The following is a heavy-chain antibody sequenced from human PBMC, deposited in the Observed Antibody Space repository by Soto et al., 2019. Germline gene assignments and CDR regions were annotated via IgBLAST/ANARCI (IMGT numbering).Heavy chain of an antibody. V-gene: IGHV1-8*01. Sequence: QVQLVQSGAEVKKPGASVKVSCKASGYTFTSYDINWVRQATGQGLEWMGWMNPNSGNTGYAQKFQGRVTMTRNTSISTAYMELSSLRSEDTAVYYCARALSPHSGYEYRLDAFDIWGQGIMVTVSS. J-gene: IGHJ3*02. CDR1: GYTFTSYD. CDR2: MNPNSGNT. CDR3: ARALSPHSGYEYRLDAFDI. D-gene: IGHD5-12*01.